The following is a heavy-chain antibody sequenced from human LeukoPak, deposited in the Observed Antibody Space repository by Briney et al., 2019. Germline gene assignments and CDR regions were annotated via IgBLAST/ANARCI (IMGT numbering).Heavy chain of an antibody. CDR2: ISSSGSGGNT. Sequence: GGSLRLSCVASGVTLSNYAMSWARQAPGKGLEWVSGISSSGSGGNTYYADSVKGRFTIARDNYKNTLYLQVNSLRAEDTAVYYCAKGGKWDVTPFDYWGQGTLVTVSS. J-gene: IGHJ4*02. D-gene: IGHD1-26*01. CDR1: GVTLSNYA. CDR3: AKGGKWDVTPFDY. V-gene: IGHV3-23*01.